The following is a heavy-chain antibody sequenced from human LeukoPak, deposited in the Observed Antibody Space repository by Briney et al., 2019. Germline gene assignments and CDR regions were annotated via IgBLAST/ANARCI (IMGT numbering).Heavy chain of an antibody. CDR1: GGSISSYY. V-gene: IGHV4-59*01. CDR2: IYYSGST. D-gene: IGHD5-12*01. CDR3: ARVAVATRLGYFDY. Sequence: PSETLSLTCTVSGGSISSYYWSWIRQPPGKGLERIGYIYYSGSTNYNPSLKSRVTISVDTSKNQFSLKLSSVTAADTAVYYCARVAVATRLGYFDYWGQGTLVTVSS. J-gene: IGHJ4*02.